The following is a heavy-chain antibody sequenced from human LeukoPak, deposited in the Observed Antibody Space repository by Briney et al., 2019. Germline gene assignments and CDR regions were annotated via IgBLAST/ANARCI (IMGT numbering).Heavy chain of an antibody. V-gene: IGHV1-18*01. J-gene: IGHJ4*02. CDR1: DYTFTSYG. CDR3: ARDHGSGGNCNAYYDF. CDR2: ISTYSDKT. D-gene: IGHD2-21*01. Sequence: ASVKVSCKASDYTFTSYGISWVPQAPGQGLEWMGWISTYSDKTNYVQRLQGRVTMTTDTSTSTAYMELRSLTSDDTAVYYCARDHGSGGNCNAYYDFWGQGALVTVSS.